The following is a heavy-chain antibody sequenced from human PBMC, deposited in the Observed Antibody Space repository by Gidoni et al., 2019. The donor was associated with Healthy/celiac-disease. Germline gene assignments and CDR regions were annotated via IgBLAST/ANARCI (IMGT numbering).Heavy chain of an antibody. V-gene: IGHV4-34*01. CDR1: GGSFSGYY. D-gene: IGHD3-22*01. CDR3: ARVRSSGYRHAFDI. CDR2: INHSGST. Sequence: QVQLQQWGAGLLKPSETLSLTCAVYGGSFSGYYWSWIRQPPGKGLEWIGEINHSGSTNYNPSLKSRVTISVDTSKNQFSLKLSSVTAADTAVYYCARVRSSGYRHAFDIWGQGTMVTVSS. J-gene: IGHJ3*02.